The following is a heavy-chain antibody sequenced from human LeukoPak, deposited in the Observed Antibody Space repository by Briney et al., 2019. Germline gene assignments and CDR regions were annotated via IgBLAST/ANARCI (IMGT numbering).Heavy chain of an antibody. Sequence: GGSLRLSCAASGFTFDDHGMSWVRQAPGKGLEWVSGLNWNGGTTGYADSVKGRFTISRDNAKNSLYLQMNSLRAEDTAVYYCASATSFSHYYMDVWGKGTTVTVSS. V-gene: IGHV3-20*04. CDR3: ASATSFSHYYMDV. D-gene: IGHD5-12*01. CDR2: LNWNGGTT. J-gene: IGHJ6*03. CDR1: GFTFDDHG.